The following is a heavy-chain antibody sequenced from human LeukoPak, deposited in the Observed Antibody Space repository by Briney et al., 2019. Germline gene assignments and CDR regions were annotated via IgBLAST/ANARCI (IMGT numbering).Heavy chain of an antibody. V-gene: IGHV1-18*01. CDR2: ISAYNGNT. J-gene: IGHJ4*02. D-gene: IGHD4-17*01. CDR1: GYTFTSYG. Sequence: GASVKVSCKASGYTFTSYGISWVRQAPGQGLEWMGWISAYNGNTNYARKLRGRVTMTTDTSTSTAYMELRSLRSDDTAVYYCARVALTLYGDAEDYWGQGTLVTVSS. CDR3: ARVALTLYGDAEDY.